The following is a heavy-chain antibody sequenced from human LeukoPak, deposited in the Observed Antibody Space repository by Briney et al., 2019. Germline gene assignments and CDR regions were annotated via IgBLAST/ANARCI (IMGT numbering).Heavy chain of an antibody. Sequence: PGGSLRLSCAASVFTFSGFIIHWVRQAPGKGLEWIGRVTSKTNRYATAYAASVKGRFTVSRDDSKKTAYLQMNSLKTEDTAVYYCAAGITLVRGGTFDIWGQGTMVIVSS. CDR3: AAGITLVRGGTFDI. CDR1: VFTFSGFI. J-gene: IGHJ3*02. D-gene: IGHD3-10*01. CDR2: VTSKTNRYAT. V-gene: IGHV3-73*01.